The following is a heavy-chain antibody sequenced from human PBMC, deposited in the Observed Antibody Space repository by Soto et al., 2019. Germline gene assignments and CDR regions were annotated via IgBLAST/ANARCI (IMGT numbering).Heavy chain of an antibody. D-gene: IGHD6-13*01. J-gene: IGHJ4*02. CDR2: IWYDGSTK. V-gene: IGHV3-33*01. CDR3: ARVASSSSWHIPHFDQ. CDR1: GFMFRSYA. Sequence: GGSLRLSCAASGFMFRSYAMHWVRQAPGKGLEWVAGIWYDGSTKYYGDSVKGRYSISRDNSKDMLDLQMNSLRAEDTAVYYCARVASSSSWHIPHFDQWGQGTLVTVSS.